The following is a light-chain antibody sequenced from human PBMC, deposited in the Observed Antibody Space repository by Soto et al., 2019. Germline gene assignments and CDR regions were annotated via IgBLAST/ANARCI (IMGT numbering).Light chain of an antibody. Sequence: DIQMTQSPSTLSASVGDRVTSTCRASQSVSSWLAWYQQKPGKAPKLLIYKASSLESGVPPRFSGSGSGTEFTLTISSLQPDDFATYYCQQYNTYWTFGQGTRWIS. CDR3: QQYNTYWT. J-gene: IGKJ1*01. CDR2: KAS. CDR1: QSVSSW. V-gene: IGKV1-5*03.